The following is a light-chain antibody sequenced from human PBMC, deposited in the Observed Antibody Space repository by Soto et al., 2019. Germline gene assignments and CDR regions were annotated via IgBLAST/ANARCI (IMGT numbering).Light chain of an antibody. J-gene: IGKJ2*01. Sequence: EIVMTQSPVTLSLSPGERATLSCRASQTISNNLSWYQQKSGQAPRPLIYGASTRATGIPARFSGSGSGTEFTLTISSLQSEDFAVYYCQQYNNWPRTFGQGTKLEIK. CDR3: QQYNNWPRT. CDR1: QTISNN. V-gene: IGKV3-15*01. CDR2: GAS.